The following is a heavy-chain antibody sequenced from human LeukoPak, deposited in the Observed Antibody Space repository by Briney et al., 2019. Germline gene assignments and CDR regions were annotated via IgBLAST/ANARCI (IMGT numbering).Heavy chain of an antibody. CDR2: INHSGST. CDR1: GGSFSGYY. CDR3: ARVVPVPILTRKFYYYYYMDV. D-gene: IGHD2-2*01. V-gene: IGHV4-34*01. Sequence: SETLSLTCAVYGGSFSGYYWSWIRQPPGKGLEWIGEINHSGSTNYNPSLKSRVFLSVDKSKKQFSLRVNSVTAADTGIYYCARVVPVPILTRKFYYYYYMDVWGKGTTATVSS. J-gene: IGHJ6*03.